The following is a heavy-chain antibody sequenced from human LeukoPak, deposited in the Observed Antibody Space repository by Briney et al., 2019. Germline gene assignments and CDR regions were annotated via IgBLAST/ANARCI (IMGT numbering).Heavy chain of an antibody. D-gene: IGHD3-16*02. CDR1: GFTFSSYG. V-gene: IGHV3-33*01. J-gene: IGHJ4*01. CDR2: IWYDGSNK. CDR3: ARDYGLGELSHLFDY. Sequence: PGGSLRLSCAASGFTFSSYGMHWVRQAPGKGLEWVAVIWYDGSNKYYADSVKGRFTISRDNSKNTLYLQMNSLRAEDTAVYYCARDYGLGELSHLFDYWGQGTLVTVSS.